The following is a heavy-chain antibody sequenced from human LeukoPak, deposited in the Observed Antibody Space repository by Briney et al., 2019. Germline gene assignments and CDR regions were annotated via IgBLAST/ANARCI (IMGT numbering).Heavy chain of an antibody. V-gene: IGHV3-48*03. CDR2: ISGSGDVI. Sequence: GGSLRLSCSASGFTFTNYEMNWVRQAPGKGLEWVSYISGSGDVIHYADSVKGRFIISRDNAENSLSLQMNSLRAEDAAVYFCARPLGYSGSGSYYAYWGQGTLVTVSS. CDR1: GFTFTNYE. D-gene: IGHD3-10*01. J-gene: IGHJ4*02. CDR3: ARPLGYSGSGSYYAY.